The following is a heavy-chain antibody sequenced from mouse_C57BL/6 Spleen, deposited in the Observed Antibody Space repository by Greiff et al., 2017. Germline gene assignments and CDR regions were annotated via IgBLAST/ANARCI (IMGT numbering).Heavy chain of an antibody. CDR1: GYALPNYL. J-gene: IGHJ1*03. Sequence: QVQLQQSGAELVRPGTSVKVSCKASGYALPNYLLEWVKQRPGQGLEWIGVINPGSGGTNYNEKFKCKATLTAVKSSCTAYMQLRSLASEDSADYFCASRQGGWYFDVWGTGTTVTVSS. V-gene: IGHV1-54*01. D-gene: IGHD3-2*01. CDR2: INPGSGGT. CDR3: ASRQGGWYFDV.